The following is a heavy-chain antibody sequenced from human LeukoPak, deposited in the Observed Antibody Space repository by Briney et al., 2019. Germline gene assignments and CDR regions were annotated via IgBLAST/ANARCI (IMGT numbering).Heavy chain of an antibody. CDR2: IFHSGST. D-gene: IGHD4-17*01. V-gene: IGHV4-38-2*02. Sequence: NPSETLSLTCTVSGYSISSGYYWGWIRQPPGKGLEWIGSIFHSGSTYYNPSLKSRVTISVDTSKNQFSLKLSSVTAADTAVYYCATDYGDYNNWFDPWGQGTLVTVSS. CDR3: ATDYGDYNNWFDP. CDR1: GYSISSGYY. J-gene: IGHJ5*02.